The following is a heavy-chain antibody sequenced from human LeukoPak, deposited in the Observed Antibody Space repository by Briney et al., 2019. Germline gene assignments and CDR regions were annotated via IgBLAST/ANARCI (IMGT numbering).Heavy chain of an antibody. V-gene: IGHV3-23*01. CDR2: ISGSGGST. J-gene: IGHJ3*02. CDR1: GFTFSSYA. D-gene: IGHD1-26*01. CDR3: AKDRQGTRIVGAPLGAFDI. Sequence: GGSLRLSCAASGFTFSSYAMSWVRQAPGKGLEWVSAISGSGGSTYYADSVKGRFTISRDNSKNTLYLQMNSLRAEDTAVYYCAKDRQGTRIVGAPLGAFDIWGQGTMVTVSS.